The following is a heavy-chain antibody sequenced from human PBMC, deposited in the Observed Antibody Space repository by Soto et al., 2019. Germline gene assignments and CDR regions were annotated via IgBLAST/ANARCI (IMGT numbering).Heavy chain of an antibody. V-gene: IGHV4-59*01. CDR3: ASGGRIVGDPFDY. CDR2: IYYSGST. J-gene: IGHJ4*02. Sequence: QVQLQESGPGLVKPSETLSLTCTVSGGSISSYYWSWIRQPPGKGLEWIGYIYYSGSTNYNPPRRSRGSRSGDPSKNQFSLKLSSVTAADTAVYYCASGGRIVGDPFDYWGQGTLVTVSS. CDR1: GGSISSYY. D-gene: IGHD1-26*01.